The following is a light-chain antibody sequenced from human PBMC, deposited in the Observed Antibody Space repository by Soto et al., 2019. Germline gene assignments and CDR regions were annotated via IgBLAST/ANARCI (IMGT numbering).Light chain of an antibody. Sequence: PGERVTLSCRASQSVGSNFLTWYQQKPGRAPRLLIYGASARATGIPARFSGSGSGTDFSLTISSLQPEDFAVYYCQQDYXLRRTFGQGTKV. CDR3: QQDYXLRRT. V-gene: IGKV3D-7*01. CDR1: QSVGSNF. CDR2: GAS. J-gene: IGKJ1*01.